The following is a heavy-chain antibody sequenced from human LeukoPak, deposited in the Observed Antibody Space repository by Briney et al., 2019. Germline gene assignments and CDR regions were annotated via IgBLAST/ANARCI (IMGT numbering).Heavy chain of an antibody. CDR2: IYYSGST. Sequence: SETLSLTCTVSGGSISSGGYYWSWIRQHPGKGLEWIEYIYYSGSTYYNPSLKSRVTISVDTSKNQFSLKLSSVTAADTAVYYCARFGNPGYFDLGDNWFDPWGQGTLVTVSS. V-gene: IGHV4-31*03. CDR1: GGSISSGGYY. CDR3: ARFGNPGYFDLGDNWFDP. J-gene: IGHJ5*02. D-gene: IGHD3-9*01.